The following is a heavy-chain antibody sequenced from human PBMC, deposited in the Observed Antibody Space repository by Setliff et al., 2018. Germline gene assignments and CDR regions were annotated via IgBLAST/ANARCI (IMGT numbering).Heavy chain of an antibody. CDR2: IYWDDDK. V-gene: IGHV2-5*02. J-gene: IGHJ4*02. Sequence: TLVNPTQTLTLTCTFSGLSLSTSGVGVGWIRQPPGKALEWLALIYWDDDKRYSPSLKSRLTITKDTSKNQVVLTMTNMDPVDTATYYCARCITIFGVVIPNAFDYWGQGTLVTVPQ. CDR1: GLSLSTSGVG. D-gene: IGHD3-3*01. CDR3: ARCITIFGVVIPNAFDY.